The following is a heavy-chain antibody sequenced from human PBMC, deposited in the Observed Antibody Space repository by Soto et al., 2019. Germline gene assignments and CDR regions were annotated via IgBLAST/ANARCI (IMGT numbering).Heavy chain of an antibody. Sequence: GALRLSCAASGFTFSSYWMSWVRQAPGKGLEWVANIKQDGSEKYYVDSVKGRFTISRDNAKNSLYLQMNNLRAEDSALYYCARSTGDRGGVYFDYWGQGTLVTVSS. D-gene: IGHD7-27*01. CDR3: ARSTGDRGGVYFDY. J-gene: IGHJ4*02. CDR1: GFTFSSYW. V-gene: IGHV3-7*01. CDR2: IKQDGSEK.